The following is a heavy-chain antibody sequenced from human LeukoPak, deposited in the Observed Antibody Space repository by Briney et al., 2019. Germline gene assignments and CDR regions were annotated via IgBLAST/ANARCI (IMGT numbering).Heavy chain of an antibody. CDR3: LKDLTGSGDY. CDR1: RFTFNNYA. J-gene: IGHJ4*02. Sequence: GGSLRLSCSASRFTFNNYAMHWVRQAPGKGLEYVSAITSNGGTTYYGDSVRGRFTISRDNSKNTVYLQMSSLRPEDTAVYYCLKDLTGSGDYWGQGTLVTVSS. D-gene: IGHD3-10*01. V-gene: IGHV3-64D*06. CDR2: ITSNGGTT.